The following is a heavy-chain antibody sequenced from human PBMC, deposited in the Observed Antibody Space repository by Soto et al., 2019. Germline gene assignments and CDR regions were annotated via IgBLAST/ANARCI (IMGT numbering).Heavy chain of an antibody. CDR1: GFTFSSYA. CDR2: ISGSGGST. D-gene: IGHD3-3*01. J-gene: IGHJ3*02. V-gene: IGHV3-23*01. CDR3: ARVLRGTIFGVLDAFVI. Sequence: EVQLLESGGGLVQPGGSLRLSCAASGFTFSSYAMSWVRQAPGKGLEWVSAISGSGGSTYYADSVKGRFTISRDNSKNTLYLQMNSLRAEDTAVYYGARVLRGTIFGVLDAFVIWGQGTMVTVSS.